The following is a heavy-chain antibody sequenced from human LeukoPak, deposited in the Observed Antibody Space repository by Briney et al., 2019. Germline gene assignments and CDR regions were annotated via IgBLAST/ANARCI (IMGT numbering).Heavy chain of an antibody. Sequence: GGSLRLSCAASGFTFSSYTIHWVRQPPGKGLEWVAVLSFDGSNKYYADSVKGRFTISRDNCKNTLYLQMNSLRAEDTAVYDCAREELGSSLGFDPWGQGTLVTVSS. CDR1: GFTFSSYT. J-gene: IGHJ5*02. D-gene: IGHD3-16*01. V-gene: IGHV3-30-3*01. CDR3: AREELGSSLGFDP. CDR2: LSFDGSNK.